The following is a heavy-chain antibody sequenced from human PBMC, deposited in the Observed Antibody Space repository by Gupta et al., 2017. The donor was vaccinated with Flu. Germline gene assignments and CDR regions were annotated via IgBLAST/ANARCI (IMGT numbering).Heavy chain of an antibody. CDR1: GFPFTSLT. CDR3: ASHRSSNWFEN. CDR2: ISGSGRHR. D-gene: IGHD6-13*01. J-gene: IGHJ5*02. Sequence: EVQLVESGGGLVPPGGSLRLSCVASGFPFTSLTMNWVRQVPGKGLEWLAYISGSGRHRGYADSVKDRFTVFRDDAKNSLNLMNGLRDEDTAVYYCASHRSSNWFENWGQGTLVTVSS. V-gene: IGHV3-48*02.